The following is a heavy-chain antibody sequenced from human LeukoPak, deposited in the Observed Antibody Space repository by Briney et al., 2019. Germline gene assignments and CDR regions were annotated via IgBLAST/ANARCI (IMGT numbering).Heavy chain of an antibody. CDR3: ARDIRSTGNFDY. J-gene: IGHJ4*02. V-gene: IGHV3-30*19. D-gene: IGHD2-2*01. CDR1: GFTFSSYG. CDR2: ISYDGTDK. Sequence: GGSLRLSCAASGFTFSSYGMHWVRQAPGKGLEWVAVISYDGTDKYYADSVKGRFTISRDNSKNTFYLQMNSLRAEDTAVYYCARDIRSTGNFDYWGQGTLVTVSS.